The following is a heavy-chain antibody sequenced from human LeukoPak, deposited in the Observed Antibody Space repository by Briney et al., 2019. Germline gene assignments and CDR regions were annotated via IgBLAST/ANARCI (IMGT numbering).Heavy chain of an antibody. V-gene: IGHV1-2*02. CDR1: GYTFTGYY. CDR3: ARFYYDSSGYDWGFDY. CDR2: INPNSGGT. D-gene: IGHD3-22*01. J-gene: IGHJ4*02. Sequence: ASVKVSCKASGYTFTGYYMHWARQAPGQGLEWMGWINPNSGGTNYAQKFQGRVTMTRDTSISTAYMELSRLRSDDTAVYYCARFYYDSSGYDWGFDYWGQGTLATVSS.